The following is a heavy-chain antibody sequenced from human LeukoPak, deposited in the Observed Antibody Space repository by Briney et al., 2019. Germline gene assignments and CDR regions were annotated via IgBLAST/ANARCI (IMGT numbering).Heavy chain of an antibody. CDR3: ARVTYPYGPGRGYGMDV. CDR1: GFTFISYE. V-gene: IGHV3-72*01. Sequence: PGGSLRLSCAASGFTFISYEMNWVRQAPGKGLEWVGRIRKRPNSYTTEYAASVKGRFIISRDDSQNSLFLQMNSLKTEDTAVYYCARVTYPYGPGRGYGMDVWGQGTTVTVSS. J-gene: IGHJ6*02. CDR2: IRKRPNSYTT. D-gene: IGHD3-10*01.